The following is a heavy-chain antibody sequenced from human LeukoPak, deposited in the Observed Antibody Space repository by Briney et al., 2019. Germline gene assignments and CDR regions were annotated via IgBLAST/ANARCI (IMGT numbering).Heavy chain of an antibody. CDR2: IIPIFGTA. V-gene: IGHV1-69*06. D-gene: IGHD2-15*01. CDR1: GGTFSSYA. CDR3: APRYCSGGSCYGTYFDY. Sequence: GASVKVSCKASGGTFSSYAISWVRQAPGQGLESMGGIIPIFGTANYAQKFQGRVTITADKSTSTAYMELSSLRSEDTAVYYCAPRYCSGGSCYGTYFDYWGQGTLVTVSS. J-gene: IGHJ4*02.